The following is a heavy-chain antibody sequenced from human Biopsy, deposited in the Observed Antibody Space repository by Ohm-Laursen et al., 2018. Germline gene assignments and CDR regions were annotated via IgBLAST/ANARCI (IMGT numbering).Heavy chain of an antibody. V-gene: IGHV1-69*04. J-gene: IGHJ4*02. CDR3: AADADGYYTEFDY. Sequence: SVYVSPKASGGASSTDAFSSGGQAPGHRLEGVGRIGPILAHLNYAQRFQGRVSITADKSTSYVYMELSRLTSGDTAVYYCAADADGYYTEFDYWGPGTLVTVSS. CDR2: IGPILAHL. CDR1: GGASSTDA. D-gene: IGHD3-3*01.